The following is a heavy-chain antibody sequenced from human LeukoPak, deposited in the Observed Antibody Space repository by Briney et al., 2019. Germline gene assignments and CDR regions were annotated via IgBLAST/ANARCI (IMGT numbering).Heavy chain of an antibody. Sequence: GGSLRLSCAASGFTFSSYIMNWVRQAPGKGLEWVSSISSSSSYIYYADSVKGRFTISRDNAKNSLYLQMNSLRAEDTAVYYCSETDYTSGWYSGWGQGTLVTVSS. CDR3: SETDYTSGWYSG. CDR1: GFTFSSYI. D-gene: IGHD6-19*01. CDR2: ISSSSSYI. V-gene: IGHV3-21*01. J-gene: IGHJ4*02.